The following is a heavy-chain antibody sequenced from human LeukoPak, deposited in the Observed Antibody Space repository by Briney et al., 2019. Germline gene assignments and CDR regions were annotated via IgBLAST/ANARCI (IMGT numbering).Heavy chain of an antibody. CDR2: ISYDGSNK. Sequence: PTGRPLRLSCAASGFTFSSYAMHWVRQAPGKGLEWVAVISYDGSNKYYADSVKGRFTISRDNSKNTLYLQMSSLRAEDTAVYYGVEPALGYFASYFFDYWGQGTLVTVSS. D-gene: IGHD3-22*01. CDR1: GFTFSSYA. CDR3: VEPALGYFASYFFDY. J-gene: IGHJ4*02. V-gene: IGHV3-30*14.